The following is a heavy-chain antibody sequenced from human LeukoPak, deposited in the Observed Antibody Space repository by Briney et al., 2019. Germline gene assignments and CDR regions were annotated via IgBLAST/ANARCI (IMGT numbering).Heavy chain of an antibody. D-gene: IGHD3-22*01. CDR1: GFTFSSYA. CDR3: AKAYYYDSSGTFDY. CDR2: ISGSGGST. Sequence: GGSLRLSCAAPGFTFSSYAMSWVRQAPGKGLEWVSAISGSGGSTYYADSVKGRFTISRDNSKNTLYLQMNSLRAEDTAVYYCAKAYYYDSSGTFDYWGQGTLVTVSS. J-gene: IGHJ4*02. V-gene: IGHV3-23*01.